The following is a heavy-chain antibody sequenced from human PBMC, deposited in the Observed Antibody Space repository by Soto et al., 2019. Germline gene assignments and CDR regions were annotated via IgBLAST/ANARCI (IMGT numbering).Heavy chain of an antibody. CDR2: ISPIFGTA. J-gene: IGHJ6*02. CDR3: ARIGCSSTSCPHSGMHV. Sequence: ASVKVSCKASGGTFSSYAISWVRQAPGQGLEWMGGISPIFGTANYAQKFQGRVTITADKSTSTAYMELSSLRSEDTAVYYCARIGCSSTSCPHSGMHVWGQGTTVTVSS. CDR1: GGTFSSYA. V-gene: IGHV1-69*06. D-gene: IGHD2-2*01.